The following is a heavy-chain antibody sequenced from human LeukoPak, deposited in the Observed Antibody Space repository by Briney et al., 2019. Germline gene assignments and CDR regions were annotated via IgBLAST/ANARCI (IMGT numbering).Heavy chain of an antibody. V-gene: IGHV3-23*01. CDR1: GFTFSSYA. CDR3: AKDLWFGGLLIEYYYYYGMDV. Sequence: GGSLRLSCAASGFTFSSYAMSWVRQAPGKGLEWVSAISGSGGSTYYADSVKGRFTISRDNSKNTLYLQMNSLRAEDTAVYYCAKDLWFGGLLIEYYYYYGMDVWGQGTTVTVSS. CDR2: ISGSGGST. D-gene: IGHD3-10*01. J-gene: IGHJ6*02.